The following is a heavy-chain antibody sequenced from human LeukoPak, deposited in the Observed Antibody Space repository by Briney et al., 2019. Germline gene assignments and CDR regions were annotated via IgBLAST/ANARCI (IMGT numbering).Heavy chain of an antibody. D-gene: IGHD2-8*01. CDR3: AVLHYYAMDV. J-gene: IGHJ6*02. CDR2: ISWNSGTK. V-gene: IGHV3-9*01. Sequence: GGSLRLSCAASGFTFDDYAMHWVRQAPGKGLEWVSGISWNSGTKGYADSVKGRFTISRDNAKNSLYLQMNSLRDEDAALYYCAVLHYYAMDVWGQGTTVTVSS. CDR1: GFTFDDYA.